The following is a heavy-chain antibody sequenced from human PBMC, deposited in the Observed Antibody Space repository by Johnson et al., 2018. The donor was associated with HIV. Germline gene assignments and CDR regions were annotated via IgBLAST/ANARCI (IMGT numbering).Heavy chain of an antibody. V-gene: IGHV3-66*01. CDR1: GFTVRSNY. Sequence: VQLVESRGVLVQPGGSLRLSCAASGFTVRSNYMNWVRQAPGKGLEWVSVIYSGGDTYYSDSVMGRFTISRDTSKNTLYLQMNSLRAEDTAVYYCARGGLGDYVVAFDIWGQGTMVTVSS. D-gene: IGHD4-17*01. CDR3: ARGGLGDYVVAFDI. CDR2: IYSGGDT. J-gene: IGHJ3*02.